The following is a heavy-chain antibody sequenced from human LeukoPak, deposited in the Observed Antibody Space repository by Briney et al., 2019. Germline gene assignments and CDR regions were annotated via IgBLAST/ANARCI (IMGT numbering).Heavy chain of an antibody. J-gene: IGHJ4*02. V-gene: IGHV3-49*03. D-gene: IGHD5-12*01. CDR1: GFTHGDYA. CDR2: IRSKAYGGTT. Sequence: GGSVRLSCTACGFTHGDYALSWFRQARGKGVEGVGFIRSKAYGGTTEYAASVKGRFTISRDDSKSIAYLQMNSLKTEDTAVYYCTGTVNIVATLSDYWGQGTLVTVSS. CDR3: TGTVNIVATLSDY.